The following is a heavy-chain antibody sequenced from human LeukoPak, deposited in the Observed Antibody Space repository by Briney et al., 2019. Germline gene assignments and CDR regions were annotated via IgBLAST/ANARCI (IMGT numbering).Heavy chain of an antibody. D-gene: IGHD3-10*01. V-gene: IGHV4-34*01. CDR3: ARPAWYYGSGFDP. CDR2: INHSGST. J-gene: IGHJ5*02. CDR1: GVSFSGYY. Sequence: SETLSLTCAVYGVSFSGYYWSWIRQPPGKGLEWIGQINHSGSTNYNPSLKSRVTISVDTSKNQFSLKLSSVTAADTAVYYCARPAWYYGSGFDPWGQGTLVTVSS.